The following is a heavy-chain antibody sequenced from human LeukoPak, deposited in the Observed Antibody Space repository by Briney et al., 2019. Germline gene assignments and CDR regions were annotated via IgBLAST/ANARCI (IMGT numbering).Heavy chain of an antibody. D-gene: IGHD3-22*01. CDR1: GYTFTSYD. CDR2: MNPNSGNT. CDR3: ARGIISYYYDSSGYYSGWFDP. Sequence: ASVKVSCKASGYTFTSYDINWVRQATGQGLEWMEWMNPNSGNTGYAQKFQGRVTMTRNTSISTAYMELSSLRSEDTAVYYCARGIISYYYDSSGYYSGWFDPWGQGTLVTVSS. J-gene: IGHJ5*02. V-gene: IGHV1-8*01.